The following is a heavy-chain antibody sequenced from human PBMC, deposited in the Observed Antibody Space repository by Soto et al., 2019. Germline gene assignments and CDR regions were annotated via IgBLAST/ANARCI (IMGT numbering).Heavy chain of an antibody. Sequence: PSETLSLTCAVSGGSISSGGYSWSWIRQPPGKGLEWIGYIYHSGSTYYNPSLKSRVTISVDRSKNQFSLKLSSVTAADTAVYYCASIQLWSPYYYYGMDVWGQGTTVTV. V-gene: IGHV4-30-2*01. CDR2: IYHSGST. J-gene: IGHJ6*02. D-gene: IGHD5-18*01. CDR1: GGSISSGGYS. CDR3: ASIQLWSPYYYYGMDV.